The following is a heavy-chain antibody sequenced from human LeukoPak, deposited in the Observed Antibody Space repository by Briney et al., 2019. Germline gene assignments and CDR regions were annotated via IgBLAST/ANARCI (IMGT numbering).Heavy chain of an antibody. J-gene: IGHJ4*02. CDR1: GGSISSGGYY. CDR3: ARFDYDSSGYYYGYY. CDR2: IYYSGST. D-gene: IGHD3-22*01. V-gene: IGHV4-31*03. Sequence: SQTLSLTCTVSGGSISSGGYYWSWIRQHPGKGLGWIGYIYYSGSTYYNPSLKSRVTISVDTSKNQFSLKLSSVTAADTAVYYCARFDYDSSGYYYGYYWGQGTLVTVSS.